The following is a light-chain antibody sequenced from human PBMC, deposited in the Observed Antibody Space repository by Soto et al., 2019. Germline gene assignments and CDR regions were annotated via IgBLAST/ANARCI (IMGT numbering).Light chain of an antibody. V-gene: IGKV3-20*01. CDR2: DVS. CDR1: QSVSSNY. Sequence: DIVLTQSPGTLSLSPGERATLSCRSSQSVSSNYLAWYQQKPDQAPRLVIYDVSGRATVIPDRFSGSGSGTEFTLTISRLEPDDSAVYYCQQYGISPTFGQGTKVEIK. CDR3: QQYGISPT. J-gene: IGKJ1*01.